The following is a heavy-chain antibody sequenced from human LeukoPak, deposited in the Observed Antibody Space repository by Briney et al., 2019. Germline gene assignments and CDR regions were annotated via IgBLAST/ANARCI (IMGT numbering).Heavy chain of an antibody. CDR2: VSDSGSDT. V-gene: IGHV3-23*01. CDR1: GFTFSNHG. D-gene: IGHD6-6*01. CDR3: AKRVPYSSSSVYFDN. J-gene: IGHJ4*02. Sequence: GGSLRLSCAASGFTFSNHGMSWVRHASGKGLEWVSAVSDSGSDTYYTDCVKGRFTVSRDNSKNTLYLQMNSLRAEDTAVYYCAKRVPYSSSSVYFDNWGQGTLVTVSS.